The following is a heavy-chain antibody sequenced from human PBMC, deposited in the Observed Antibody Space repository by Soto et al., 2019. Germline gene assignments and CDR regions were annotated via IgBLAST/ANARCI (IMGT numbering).Heavy chain of an antibody. D-gene: IGHD6-19*01. Sequence: PSETLSLTCTFPGGSISNYYWNWIRQPPGKGLEWIGHIYYSGSANYNPSLKSRVTISVDTSKNQFSLKLSSVTAADTAVYYCATNTPAVAGTGGFDPWGQGALVTVSS. CDR1: GGSISNYY. V-gene: IGHV4-59*12. J-gene: IGHJ5*02. CDR2: IYYSGSA. CDR3: ATNTPAVAGTGGFDP.